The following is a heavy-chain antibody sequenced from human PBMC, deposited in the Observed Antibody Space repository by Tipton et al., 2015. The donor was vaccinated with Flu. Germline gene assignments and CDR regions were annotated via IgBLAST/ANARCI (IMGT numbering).Heavy chain of an antibody. Sequence: TPSLTCTVSGGSISSSSYYWGWIRQPPGKGLEWIGSIYYSGSTYYNPSLKSRVTISVDTSKNQFSLKLSSVTAADTAVYYCARDILLGAAVYNWFDPWGQGTLVTVSS. J-gene: IGHJ5*02. CDR3: ARDILLGAAVYNWFDP. V-gene: IGHV4-39*07. CDR1: GGSISSSSYY. D-gene: IGHD6-13*01. CDR2: IYYSGST.